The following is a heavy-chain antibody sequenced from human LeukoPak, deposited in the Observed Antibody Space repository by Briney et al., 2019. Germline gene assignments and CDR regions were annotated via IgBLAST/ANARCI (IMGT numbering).Heavy chain of an antibody. J-gene: IGHJ4*02. Sequence: AGGSLRLSCAASGFTFSSYAMHWVRQAPGKGLEWVALISYDGSNKYYADSVKGRFTISRDNSKNTLYLQMNSLRAEDTAIYYCARDGEGCTSTSCYEWFDYWGQGTLVTVSS. CDR1: GFTFSSYA. V-gene: IGHV3-30*04. CDR3: ARDGEGCTSTSCYEWFDY. D-gene: IGHD2-2*01. CDR2: ISYDGSNK.